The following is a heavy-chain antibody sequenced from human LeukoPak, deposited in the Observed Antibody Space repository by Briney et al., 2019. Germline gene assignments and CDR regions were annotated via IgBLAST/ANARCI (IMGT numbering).Heavy chain of an antibody. CDR1: GFTFSSYA. J-gene: IGHJ3*02. Sequence: GGSLRLSCAASGFTFSSYAMSWVRQAPGKGLEWVSAISGSGGNTYYADSVKGRFTISRDNSKNTLYLQMNSLRAEDTAVYYCAKVGAGYYGSGSYPIVDAFDIWGQGTMVTVSS. CDR3: AKVGAGYYGSGSYPIVDAFDI. CDR2: ISGSGGNT. D-gene: IGHD3-10*01. V-gene: IGHV3-23*01.